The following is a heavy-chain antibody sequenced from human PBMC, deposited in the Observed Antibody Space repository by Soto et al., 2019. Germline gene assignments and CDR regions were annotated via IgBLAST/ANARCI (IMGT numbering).Heavy chain of an antibody. CDR2: INAGNGNT. CDR1: GYTFTSYA. D-gene: IGHD6-19*01. CDR3: ARAPGYSSGWTPPPRNFAY. J-gene: IGHJ4*02. Sequence: GATVKVSCKASGYTFTSYAMHWVRQAPGQRLEWMGWINAGNGNTKYSQKFQGRVTITRDTSASTAYMELSSLRSEDTAVYYCARAPGYSSGWTPPPRNFAYWGQGTLVTGSS. V-gene: IGHV1-3*01.